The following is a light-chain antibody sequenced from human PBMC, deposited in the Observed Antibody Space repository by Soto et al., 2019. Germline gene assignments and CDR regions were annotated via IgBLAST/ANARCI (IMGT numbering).Light chain of an antibody. V-gene: IGKV3-20*01. Sequence: EIVMTQSPPTLSVSPGERATLSCRASQSVDNNLAWYQQKPGQAPRLLIYGASIRATGIPDRFSGSGSGTDFTLTITRLEPEDFAVYYCQQYGNSPQTFGQGTKVDIK. CDR1: QSVDNN. J-gene: IGKJ1*01. CDR2: GAS. CDR3: QQYGNSPQT.